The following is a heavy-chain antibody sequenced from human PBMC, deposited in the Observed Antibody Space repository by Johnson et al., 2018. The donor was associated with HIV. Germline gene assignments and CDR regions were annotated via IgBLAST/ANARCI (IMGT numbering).Heavy chain of an antibody. CDR3: AKDKQQWLVLYAFDI. V-gene: IGHV3-23*01. Sequence: VQLLESGGGLVQPGGSLRLSCAASGIIFSDYYMSWIRQAPGQGLEWVSAISGSGGSTYYADSVKGRFTISRDNSKNTLYLQMNSLRAEDTAVYYCAKDKQQWLVLYAFDIWGQGTMVTVSS. D-gene: IGHD6-19*01. CDR1: GIIFSDYY. J-gene: IGHJ3*02. CDR2: ISGSGGST.